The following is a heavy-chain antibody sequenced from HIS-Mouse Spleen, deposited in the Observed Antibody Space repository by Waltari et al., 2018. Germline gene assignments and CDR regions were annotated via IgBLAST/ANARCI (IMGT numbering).Heavy chain of an antibody. D-gene: IGHD2-8*01. CDR3: SRAPTRDFTNGVCYTASFDY. V-gene: IGHV4-34*01. CDR1: GGSFSGYY. CDR2: INHSGST. J-gene: IGHJ4*02. Sequence: KPSETLSLTCAVYGGSFSGYYWSWIRQPPGKGLEWIGEINHSGSTNYNPSLKSRVTISVDTSKNQFSLKLSSVTAADTAVYYCSRAPTRDFTNGVCYTASFDYWGQGTLVTVSS.